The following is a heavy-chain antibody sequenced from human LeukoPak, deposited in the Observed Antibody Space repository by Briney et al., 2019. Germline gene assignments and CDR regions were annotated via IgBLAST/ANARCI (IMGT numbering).Heavy chain of an antibody. J-gene: IGHJ5*02. Sequence: SETLSLTCTVSGGSISKDYWNWIRQPAGKGLEWIGRISTSGSTLYNPSLNSRVTMSVDTSKSQFSLKLSSVTAADTAVYYCARRVSEVEPTLRSGENWFDPWGQGTPVTVSS. D-gene: IGHD3-3*01. CDR3: ARRVSEVEPTLRSGENWFDP. CDR1: GGSISKDY. V-gene: IGHV4-4*07. CDR2: ISTSGST.